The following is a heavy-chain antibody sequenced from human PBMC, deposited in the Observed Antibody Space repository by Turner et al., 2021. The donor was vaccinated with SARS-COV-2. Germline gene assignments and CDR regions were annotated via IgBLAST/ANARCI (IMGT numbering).Heavy chain of an antibody. J-gene: IGHJ3*02. Sequence: EVQLVESGGGLVQPGGSLRLSCAAPAFTFSSYWMTWVRQAPGKWLEWVANIKQDGSERYYVDSVKGRFTISRDNAKNSLYLQMNSLRAEDTAVYYCARVYSSSSGRNAFDIWGQGTMVTVSS. D-gene: IGHD6-6*01. CDR2: IKQDGSER. CDR3: ARVYSSSSGRNAFDI. CDR1: AFTFSSYW. V-gene: IGHV3-7*01.